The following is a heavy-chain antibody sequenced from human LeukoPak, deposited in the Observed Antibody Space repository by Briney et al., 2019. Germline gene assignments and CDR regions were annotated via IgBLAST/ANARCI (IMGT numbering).Heavy chain of an antibody. D-gene: IGHD2-8*01. Sequence: EASVKVSCKASGYTFTGYYMHWVRQAPGQGLEWMGWINPNSGGTNYAQKFQGRVTMTRDTSISTAYLELSRLRSDDTAVYYCARRYCTNGVCASFDIWGQGTMVTVSS. CDR3: ARRYCTNGVCASFDI. J-gene: IGHJ3*02. CDR2: INPNSGGT. V-gene: IGHV1-2*02. CDR1: GYTFTGYY.